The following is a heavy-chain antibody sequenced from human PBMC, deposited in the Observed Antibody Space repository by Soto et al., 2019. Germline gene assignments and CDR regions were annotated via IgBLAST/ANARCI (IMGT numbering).Heavy chain of an antibody. D-gene: IGHD6-19*01. J-gene: IGHJ4*02. CDR3: AREASAVLALDY. V-gene: IGHV1-2*02. CDR2: XXXNXGXA. Sequence: ASVKVSCKASGYTFTAYAMHGVRQAPGQGLEXMGWXXXNXGXAXYXXXXQGRVTMTMDTSITTAYMELSSLSYDDTAVYYCAREASAVLALDYWGQGTLVTVSS. CDR1: GYTFTAYA.